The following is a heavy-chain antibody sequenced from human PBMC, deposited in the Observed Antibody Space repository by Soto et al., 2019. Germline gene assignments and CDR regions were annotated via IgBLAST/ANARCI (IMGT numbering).Heavy chain of an antibody. Sequence: DVLLVESGGCLVQPGGSLRLSCVASGFTFSDYYMDWIRQAPGKGLEWVGRIRDKANRYTTEYAASVKGRFTISRDDSNHSLYLEMNSLKTEDTAIYYCGRRRQRLVDYGGQGTLGTVSS. CDR2: IRDKANRYTT. CDR1: GFTFSDYY. D-gene: IGHD6-25*01. CDR3: GRRRQRLVDY. J-gene: IGHJ4*02. V-gene: IGHV3-72*01.